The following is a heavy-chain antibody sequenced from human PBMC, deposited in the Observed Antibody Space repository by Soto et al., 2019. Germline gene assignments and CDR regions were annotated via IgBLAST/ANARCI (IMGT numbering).Heavy chain of an antibody. D-gene: IGHD5-12*01. V-gene: IGHV3-23*01. J-gene: IGHJ4*02. CDR1: GFTFSSYV. CDR2: ISGSGDST. CDR3: AKDHIVTTKAY. Sequence: EVQLLESGGGLVQPGGSLRLSCAASGFTFSSYVMSWVRQAPGKGLEWVSTISGSGDSTYYADSVKGRFTISRDNSENTVYLQMHSLRAEDTAIYYCAKDHIVTTKAYWGQGTLVTVSS.